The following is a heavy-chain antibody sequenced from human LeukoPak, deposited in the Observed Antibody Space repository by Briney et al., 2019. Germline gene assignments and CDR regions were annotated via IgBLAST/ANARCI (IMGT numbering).Heavy chain of an antibody. CDR1: GGTFSSYA. D-gene: IGHD3-22*01. J-gene: IGHJ4*02. V-gene: IGHV1-69*04. Sequence: SVKVSCKASGGTFSSYAISWVRQAPGQGLEWMGRIIPILGIANYAQKFQGRVTITADKSTSTAYMELSSLRSEDTAVYYCARDPTNYYDPPGVGYWGQGTLVTVSS. CDR2: IIPILGIA. CDR3: ARDPTNYYDPPGVGY.